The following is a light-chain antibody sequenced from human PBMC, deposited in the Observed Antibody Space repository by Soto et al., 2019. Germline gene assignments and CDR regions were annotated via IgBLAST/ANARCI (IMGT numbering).Light chain of an antibody. CDR2: GAS. Sequence: EIVLAQSPGTLSLSPGERATLSCRTSQTISNTYLAWYQHKPGQAPRHLIYGASNRATGIPDRFSCSGSGTDFSLTIVRVEPEDFAVYYCQQYVTSPPGYTFGQGTRLENK. CDR3: QQYVTSPPGYT. CDR1: QTISNTY. V-gene: IGKV3-20*01. J-gene: IGKJ2*01.